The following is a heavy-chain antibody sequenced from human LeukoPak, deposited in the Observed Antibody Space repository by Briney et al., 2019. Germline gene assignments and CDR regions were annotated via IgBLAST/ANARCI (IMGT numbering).Heavy chain of an antibody. CDR1: GGSMSSYY. CDR2: IYHSGST. Sequence: SETLSLTCTVSGGSMSSYYWSWIRQPPGKGLEWIGYIYHSGSTYYNPSLKSRVTISVDRSKNQFSLKLSSVTAADTAVYYCARMYSSGWYYFDYWGQGTLVTVSS. V-gene: IGHV4-59*12. D-gene: IGHD6-19*01. J-gene: IGHJ4*02. CDR3: ARMYSSGWYYFDY.